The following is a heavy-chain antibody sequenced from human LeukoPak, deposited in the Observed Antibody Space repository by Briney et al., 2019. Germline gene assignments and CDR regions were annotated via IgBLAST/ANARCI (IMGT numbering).Heavy chain of an antibody. D-gene: IGHD3-22*01. CDR1: GYTFTSYG. CDR3: AREGTYYYDSSGSNFDY. CDR2: ISAYNGNT. Sequence: GAPVKVSCKASGYTFTSYGISWVRQAPGQGLEWMGWISAYNGNTNYAQKVQGRVTMTTDTSTSTAYMELRSLRSDDTAVYYCAREGTYYYDSSGSNFDYWGQGTLVTVSS. V-gene: IGHV1-18*01. J-gene: IGHJ4*02.